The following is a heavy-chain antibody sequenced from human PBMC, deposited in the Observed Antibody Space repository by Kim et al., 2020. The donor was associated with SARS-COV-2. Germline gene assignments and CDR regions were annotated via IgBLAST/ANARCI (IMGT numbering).Heavy chain of an antibody. CDR2: IYYNGNT. CDR1: RVSINTFY. Sequence: SETLSLTCAVSRVSINTFYWSWIRQPPGKGLEWLGYIYYNGNTKYNDSLRSRLTISVDTSKNQLSLKLKSVIPADTATYYCARVGLDPSWYTWFDPWGQGTLVTVSS. V-gene: IGHV4-59*13. D-gene: IGHD1-1*01. CDR3: ARVGLDPSWYTWFDP. J-gene: IGHJ5*02.